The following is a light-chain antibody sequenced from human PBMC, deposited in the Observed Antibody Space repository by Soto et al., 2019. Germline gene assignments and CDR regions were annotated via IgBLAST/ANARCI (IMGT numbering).Light chain of an antibody. CDR2: DAS. V-gene: IGKV1-5*01. J-gene: IGKJ1*01. CDR3: QHFSIYSTSM. Sequence: DIQMTQSPSILAASVGDRVTITCRASQTISNWLAWYQQKPGKAPELLIYDASSLKSGVQSRFSGSGPGTDFTLTISRLQPDDFSTYYCQHFSIYSTSMFGQGTKVEIK. CDR1: QTISNW.